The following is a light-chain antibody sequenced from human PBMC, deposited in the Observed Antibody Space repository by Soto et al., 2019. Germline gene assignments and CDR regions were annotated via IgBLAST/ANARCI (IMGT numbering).Light chain of an antibody. V-gene: IGLV1-51*01. CDR1: SSNIGKNY. Sequence: QSVLTQPPSVSAAPGQKVTISCSGTSSNIGKNYVSWYQHLPGTAPKLLIFDNTKRPSGIPDRFSGSKSGTSATLRISGLQTGDEADYYCGTWDGSLSWVFGGGTQLTVL. CDR2: DNT. J-gene: IGLJ3*02. CDR3: GTWDGSLSWV.